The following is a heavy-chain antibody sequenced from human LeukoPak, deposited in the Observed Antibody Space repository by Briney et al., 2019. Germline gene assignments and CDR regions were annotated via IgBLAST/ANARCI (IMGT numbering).Heavy chain of an antibody. D-gene: IGHD3-10*01. CDR2: ISGSGGST. J-gene: IGHJ6*03. Sequence: GGSLRLSCAASGFTFSIYGMIWVRQAPGKGLEWVSAISGSGGSTYYADSVKGRFTISRDNSKNTLYLQMNSLRAEDMAVYYCARGYYYGSGSYYNVGSSGYYYYMDVWGKGTTVTISS. CDR3: ARGYYYGSGSYYNVGSSGYYYYMDV. CDR1: GFTFSIYG. V-gene: IGHV3-23*01.